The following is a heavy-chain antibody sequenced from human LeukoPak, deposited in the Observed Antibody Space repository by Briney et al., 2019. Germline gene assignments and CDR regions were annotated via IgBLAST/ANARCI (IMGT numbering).Heavy chain of an antibody. CDR2: ISAYNGNT. V-gene: IGHV1-18*01. CDR1: GYTFTSYA. Sequence: ASVKVSCKASGYTFTSYAMHWVRQAPGQRLEWMGWISAYNGNTNYAQKLQGRVTMTTDTSTSTAYMGLRSLRSDDTAVYYCARAPYGDYDYWGQGTLVTVSS. D-gene: IGHD4-17*01. J-gene: IGHJ4*02. CDR3: ARAPYGDYDY.